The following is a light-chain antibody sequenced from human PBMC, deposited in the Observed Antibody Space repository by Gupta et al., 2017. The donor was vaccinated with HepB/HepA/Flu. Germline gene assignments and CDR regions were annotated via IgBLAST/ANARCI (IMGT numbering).Light chain of an antibody. J-gene: IGKJ1*01. V-gene: IGKV2-40*01. Sequence: DIVMTQTPLSLPVTPGEPASISCRSSQSLLNSDNGNTYLDWYLQKPGQSPQRLIYTVSYRASGVPDRFSGSGSGTDFTLRISRVEADDAGVYYCMQRIEWPWTFGQGTKVEIK. CDR3: MQRIEWPWT. CDR2: TVS. CDR1: QSLLNSDNGNTY.